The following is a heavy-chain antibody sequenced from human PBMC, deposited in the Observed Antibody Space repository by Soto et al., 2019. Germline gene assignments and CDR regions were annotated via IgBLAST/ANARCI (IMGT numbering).Heavy chain of an antibody. CDR1: GYTFTSYG. CDR2: ISAYNGNT. Sequence: ASVKVSCKASGYTFTSYGISWVRQAPGQGLEWMGWISAYNGNTNYAQKLQGRVTMTTDISTSTAYMELRSLRSDDTAVYYCARDAYYDFWSGPITDTEYYYYGMDVWGQGTTVTVSS. CDR3: ARDAYYDFWSGPITDTEYYYYGMDV. V-gene: IGHV1-18*01. D-gene: IGHD3-3*01. J-gene: IGHJ6*02.